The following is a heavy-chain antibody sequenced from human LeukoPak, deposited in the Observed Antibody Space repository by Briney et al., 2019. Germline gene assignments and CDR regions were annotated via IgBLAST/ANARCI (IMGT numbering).Heavy chain of an antibody. J-gene: IGHJ3*02. V-gene: IGHV4-39*01. CDR1: GGSISSSTYY. Sequence: SETLSLTCTVSGGSISSSTYYWGWIRQPPGKGLEWIGSINYSGSTFYNPSLKSRVTISVDTSKNQFSLKLSSVTAADTAVYYCARLDSDAFDIWGQGTMVTVSS. CDR2: INYSGST. D-gene: IGHD2-2*03. CDR3: ARLDSDAFDI.